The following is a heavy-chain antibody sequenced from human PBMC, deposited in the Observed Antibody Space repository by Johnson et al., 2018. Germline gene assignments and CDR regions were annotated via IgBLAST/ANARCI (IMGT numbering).Heavy chain of an antibody. D-gene: IGHD1-26*01. CDR1: GFTFSCCG. CDR3: AKDPRRTSGSYRDWYFDL. V-gene: IGHV3-30*18. Sequence: QVQLVQSGGGVVQPGRSLRLSCAASGFTFSCCGMHWVRQAPGKGLEWVAVMSYDGSNKDDADSVKGRFIISRDNSKNTEYLQMNSPRAEDTAVYYCAKDPRRTSGSYRDWYFDLWGRGTLVTVSS. J-gene: IGHJ2*01. CDR2: MSYDGSNK.